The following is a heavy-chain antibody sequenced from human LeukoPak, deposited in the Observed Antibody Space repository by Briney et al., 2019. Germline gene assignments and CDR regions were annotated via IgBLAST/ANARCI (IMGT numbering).Heavy chain of an antibody. CDR3: AKDSVWFGETNPFDY. CDR1: GFTFSSYA. D-gene: IGHD3-10*01. J-gene: IGHJ4*02. V-gene: IGHV3-30*04. CDR2: ISYDGSNK. Sequence: HPGGSLRLTCAASGFTFSSYAMHWVRQAPGKGLEWVAVISYDGSNKYYADSVKGRFTISRDNSKNTLYLQMNSLRAEDTAVYYCAKDSVWFGETNPFDYWGQGTLVTVSS.